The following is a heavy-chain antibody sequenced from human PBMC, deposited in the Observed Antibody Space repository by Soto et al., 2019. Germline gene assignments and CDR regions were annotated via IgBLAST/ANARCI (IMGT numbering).Heavy chain of an antibody. CDR2: FTPMLRLA. CDR1: GDTFKFYT. D-gene: IGHD3-10*01. V-gene: IGHV1-69*02. J-gene: IGHJ4*02. Sequence: QVQLVQSGAEVKKPGSSVKVSCTASGDTFKFYTINWVRQVPGQGFEWMGRFTPMLRLANFAQKFQGRVTMTADESTNTAYLFVRSLRSEDTAVYYCATNYGSGYTHLDYWGQGTLVTASS. CDR3: ATNYGSGYTHLDY.